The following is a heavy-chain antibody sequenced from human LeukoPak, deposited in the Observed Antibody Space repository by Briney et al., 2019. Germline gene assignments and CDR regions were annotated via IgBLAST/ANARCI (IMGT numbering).Heavy chain of an antibody. V-gene: IGHV4-59*01. D-gene: IGHD5-18*01. Sequence: PSETLSLTCTVSGGSISSYYWSWIRQPPGKGLEWIGYIYYSGSTNYNPSLKSRVTISVDTSKNQFSLKLSSVTAADTAVYYCAQSCGYSYGRPYYYYGMDVWGQGTTVTVSS. J-gene: IGHJ6*02. CDR2: IYYSGST. CDR1: GGSISSYY. CDR3: AQSCGYSYGRPYYYYGMDV.